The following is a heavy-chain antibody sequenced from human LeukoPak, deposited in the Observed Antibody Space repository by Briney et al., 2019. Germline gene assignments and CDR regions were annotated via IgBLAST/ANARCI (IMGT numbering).Heavy chain of an antibody. J-gene: IGHJ4*02. CDR3: ARESGSHYHY. D-gene: IGHD1-26*01. Sequence: GGSLRLSCAASGFTFSSYEMNWVRQAPGKVLEWVSYISSSGSTIYYADSVKGRFTISRDNAKNSLYLQMNSLRAEDTAVYYCARESGSHYHYWGQGTLVTVSS. CDR1: GFTFSSYE. CDR2: ISSSGSTI. V-gene: IGHV3-48*03.